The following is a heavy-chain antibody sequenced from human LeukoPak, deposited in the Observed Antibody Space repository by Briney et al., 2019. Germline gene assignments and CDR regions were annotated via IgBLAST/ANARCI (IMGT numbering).Heavy chain of an antibody. V-gene: IGHV1-18*01. D-gene: IGHD3-10*01. CDR1: GYTFTSYG. Sequence: AXVKVSCKASGYTFTSYGISWVRQAPGQGVEWMGWISAYNGNTKYAQKLQGRVTITTDTSTRTAYMELRSLRSDDTAVYYCARRGFRSQVDYWGQGTLVTVSS. J-gene: IGHJ4*02. CDR3: ARRGFRSQVDY. CDR2: ISAYNGNT.